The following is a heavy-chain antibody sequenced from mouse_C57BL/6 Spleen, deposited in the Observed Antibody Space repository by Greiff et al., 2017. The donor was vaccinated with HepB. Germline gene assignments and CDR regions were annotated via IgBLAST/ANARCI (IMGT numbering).Heavy chain of an antibody. CDR3: ARTRVLSYAMDY. Sequence: QVQLQQSGAELVRPGASVKLSCKASGYTFTDYYINWVKQRPGQGLEWIARIYPGSGNTYYNEKFKGKATLTAEKSSSTAYMQLSSLTSEDSAVYFCARTRVLSYAMDYWGQGTSVTVSS. V-gene: IGHV1-76*01. D-gene: IGHD2-14*01. CDR1: GYTFTDYY. CDR2: IYPGSGNT. J-gene: IGHJ4*01.